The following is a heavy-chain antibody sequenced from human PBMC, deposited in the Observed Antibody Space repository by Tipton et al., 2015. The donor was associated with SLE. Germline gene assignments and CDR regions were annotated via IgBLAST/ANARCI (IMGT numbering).Heavy chain of an antibody. CDR1: GGSISSHY. D-gene: IGHD3-10*01. CDR3: ARGLAMVRGDSMDY. Sequence: TLSLTCTVSGGSISSHYWSWIRQPPGKTLEWIGYIYSGGSTNYNPSLKSRVTISVDTSKNQFSLKLSSVTAADTAVYHCARGLAMVRGDSMDYWGQGTLVTVSS. J-gene: IGHJ4*02. CDR2: IYSGGST. V-gene: IGHV4-4*08.